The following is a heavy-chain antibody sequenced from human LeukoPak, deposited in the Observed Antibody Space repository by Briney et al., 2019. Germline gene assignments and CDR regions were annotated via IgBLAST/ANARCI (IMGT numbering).Heavy chain of an antibody. Sequence: SETLSLTCAAYGGSFIGYDWTWIRQPPGKGLEWIGEINHSGGTNYNPSRKSRVTISVDTSKNQFSLKLSSVTAADTAVYYCASLARGGNWFDPWGQGTLVTVSS. CDR3: ASLARGGNWFDP. D-gene: IGHD6-6*01. V-gene: IGHV4-34*01. CDR1: GGSFIGYD. J-gene: IGHJ5*02. CDR2: INHSGGT.